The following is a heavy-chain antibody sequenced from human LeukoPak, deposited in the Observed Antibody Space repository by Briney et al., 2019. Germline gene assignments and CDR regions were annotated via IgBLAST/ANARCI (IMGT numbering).Heavy chain of an antibody. J-gene: IGHJ6*02. CDR3: ARDWTAAPTWGYSYSGMDV. CDR2: IKQDGSEK. Sequence: GGSLRLSCAASGFTFSSYWMSWVRQAPGKGLEGVANIKQDGSEKYYVDSVKGRFTISRDNAKNSRYTQMKSLRAEDTAVYYCARDWTAAPTWGYSYSGMDVWGQGTTVTVSS. CDR1: GFTFSSYW. V-gene: IGHV3-7*01. D-gene: IGHD6-13*01.